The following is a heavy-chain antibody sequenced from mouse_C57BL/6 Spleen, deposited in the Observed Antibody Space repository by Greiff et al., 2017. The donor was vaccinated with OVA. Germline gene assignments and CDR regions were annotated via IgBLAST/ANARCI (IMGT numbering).Heavy chain of an antibody. CDR2: IDPEDGDT. J-gene: IGHJ4*01. V-gene: IGHV14-2*01. Sequence: LVESGAELVKPGASVKLSCTASGFNIKDYYMHWVKQRTEQGLEWIGRIDPEDGDTKYAPQFQGTATITADTSSNTAYLQLSSLTSEDTAVYYCASPTVVAPYAMDYWGQGTSVTVSS. D-gene: IGHD1-1*01. CDR3: ASPTVVAPYAMDY. CDR1: GFNIKDYY.